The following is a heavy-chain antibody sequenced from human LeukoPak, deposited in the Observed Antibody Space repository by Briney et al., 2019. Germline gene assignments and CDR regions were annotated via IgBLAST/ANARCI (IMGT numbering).Heavy chain of an antibody. D-gene: IGHD3-10*02. CDR1: GFTFGDYT. Sequence: GGSLRLSCTGSGFTFGDYTITWIRQAPGKGLEGVGFIRNKADGGTPEYDASVKGRFTISRDDSKSIAYLQMNSLKIDDTAVYYCTRDPPTRFWGQGTLVSVSS. CDR3: TRDPPTRF. J-gene: IGHJ4*02. V-gene: IGHV3-49*03. CDR2: IRNKADGGTP.